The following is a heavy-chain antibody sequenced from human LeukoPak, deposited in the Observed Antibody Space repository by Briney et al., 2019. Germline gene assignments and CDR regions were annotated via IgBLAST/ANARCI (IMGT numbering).Heavy chain of an antibody. Sequence: ASVKVSCKASGYTFTSYYMHWVRQAPGQGLEWMGIINPSGGSTSYAQKFQGRVTMTRDTSTSTVYMELSSLRSEDKAVYYCARVRSGWYYFDYWGQGTLVTVSS. CDR3: ARVRSGWYYFDY. J-gene: IGHJ4*02. D-gene: IGHD6-19*01. V-gene: IGHV1-46*01. CDR1: GYTFTSYY. CDR2: INPSGGST.